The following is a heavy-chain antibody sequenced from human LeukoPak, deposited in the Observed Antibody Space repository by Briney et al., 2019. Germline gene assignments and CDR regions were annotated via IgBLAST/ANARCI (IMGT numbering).Heavy chain of an antibody. CDR1: GFTFSRYW. V-gene: IGHV3-7*01. CDR2: IKQDGSAR. CDR3: ARDREGSRDAFDI. Sequence: PGGSLRLSCAASGFTFSRYWMSWVRQAPGKGLELDANIKQDGSARFYGDSVKGRFTVSRDNAKNSLYIQMNSLRAEDTAVYYCARDREGSRDAFDIWGQGTMVTVSS. D-gene: IGHD1-26*01. J-gene: IGHJ3*02.